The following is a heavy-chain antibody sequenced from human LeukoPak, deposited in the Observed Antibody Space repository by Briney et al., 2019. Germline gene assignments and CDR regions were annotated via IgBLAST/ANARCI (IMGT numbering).Heavy chain of an antibody. D-gene: IGHD3-22*01. V-gene: IGHV1-18*04. Sequence: ASVKVSCKASGYTFTGYYMHWVRQAPGQGLEWMGWISAYTGNTNYAQKLQGRVTMTTDTSTSTAYMELRSLRSDDTAVYYCARDLAYYYDSSGLPRFDYWGQGTLVTVSS. J-gene: IGHJ4*02. CDR3: ARDLAYYYDSSGLPRFDY. CDR1: GYTFTGYY. CDR2: ISAYTGNT.